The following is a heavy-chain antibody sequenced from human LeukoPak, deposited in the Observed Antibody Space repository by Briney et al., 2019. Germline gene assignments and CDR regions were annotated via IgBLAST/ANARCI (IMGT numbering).Heavy chain of an antibody. V-gene: IGHV4-34*01. CDR2: INHSGST. CDR3: ASTRPGTVVVPAAIRSFYY. CDR1: GGSFSGYY. D-gene: IGHD2-2*01. J-gene: IGHJ4*02. Sequence: SETLSLTCAVYGGSFSGYYWSWIRQPPGKGLEWIGEINHSGSTNYNPSLKSRATISVDTSKNQFSLKLSSVTAADTAVYYCASTRPGTVVVPAAIRSFYYWGQGTLVTVSS.